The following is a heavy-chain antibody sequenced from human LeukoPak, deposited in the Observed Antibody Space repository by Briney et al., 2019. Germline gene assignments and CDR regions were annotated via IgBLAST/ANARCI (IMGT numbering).Heavy chain of an antibody. V-gene: IGHV1-46*01. D-gene: IGHD3-9*01. J-gene: IGHJ6*03. CDR1: GYTFTSYY. CDR2: INPSGGST. CDR3: ARDGQGILTGLYYYYYYMDV. Sequence: ASVKVSCKASGYTFTSYYMHWVRQAPGHGLEWMGIINPSGGSTSYAQKFQGRVTMTRDTSTSTVYMELSSLRSEDTAVYYCARDGQGILTGLYYYYYYMDVWGKGTTVTVSS.